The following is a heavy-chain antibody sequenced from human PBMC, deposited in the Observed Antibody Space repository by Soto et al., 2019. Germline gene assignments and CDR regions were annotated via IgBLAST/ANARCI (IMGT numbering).Heavy chain of an antibody. CDR3: ARHAPSFRFRFTDYYYYYMDV. J-gene: IGHJ6*03. Sequence: QVQLQESGPGLVKPSETLSLTCTVSGGSISTYYWSWIRQPPEKGLEWIGYIYYTGSTNYNPSLKSRVTISVDPSENQFSLRLTSVTAADTAVYYCARHAPSFRFRFTDYYYYYMDVWGKGTTVTVSS. V-gene: IGHV4-59*08. CDR1: GGSISTYY. D-gene: IGHD3-3*01. CDR2: IYYTGST.